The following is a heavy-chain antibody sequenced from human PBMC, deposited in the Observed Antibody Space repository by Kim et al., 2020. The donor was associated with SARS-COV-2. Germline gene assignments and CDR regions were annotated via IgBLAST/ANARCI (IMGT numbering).Heavy chain of an antibody. D-gene: IGHD2-15*01. CDR2: IYYSGST. CDR1: GGSISSYY. J-gene: IGHJ4*03. V-gene: IGHV4-59*01. Sequence: SETLSLTCTVSGGSISSYYWSWIRQPPGKGLEWIGYIYYSGSTNYNPSLKSRVTISVDTSKNQFSLKLSSVTAADTAVYYCARGGGGYCSGGSCYFDYWG. CDR3: ARGGGGYCSGGSCYFDY.